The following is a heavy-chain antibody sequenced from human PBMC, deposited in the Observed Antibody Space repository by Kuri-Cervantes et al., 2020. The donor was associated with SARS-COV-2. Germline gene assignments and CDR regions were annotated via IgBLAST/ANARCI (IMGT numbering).Heavy chain of an antibody. V-gene: IGHV1-46*01. CDR1: GYIFTNYY. Sequence: ASVKVSCKASGYIFTNYYMSWVRQAPGQGLEWLGIINPSGGGTSYAQKFQGRVTMTRDTSTNTVYMELISLRSEDTAVYYCARGRLSSDYFDYWGQGTLVTVSS. CDR3: ARGRLSSDYFDY. D-gene: IGHD6-6*01. CDR2: INPSGGGT. J-gene: IGHJ4*02.